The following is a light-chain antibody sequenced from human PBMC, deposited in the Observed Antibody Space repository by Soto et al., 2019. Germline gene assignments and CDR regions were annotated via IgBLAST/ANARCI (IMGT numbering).Light chain of an antibody. Sequence: QSVLTQPPSVSAAPGQEVTISCSGSTSNVGNYYVSWYQQLPGTAPKLLIYENSKRPSGIPDRFSASKSGTSATLGITGLPTVDEADYYCETWDSSLSAGVFGGGTQLTVL. V-gene: IGLV1-51*02. J-gene: IGLJ3*02. CDR1: TSNVGNYY. CDR2: ENS. CDR3: ETWDSSLSAGV.